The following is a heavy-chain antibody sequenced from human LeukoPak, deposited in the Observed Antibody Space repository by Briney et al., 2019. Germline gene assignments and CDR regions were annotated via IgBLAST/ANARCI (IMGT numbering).Heavy chain of an antibody. CDR2: INHSEST. Sequence: SETLSLTCAVYGGSFSGYYRTWIRQPPGKGLEWIGEINHSESTNYNPSLKSRVTISVDTSKNQFSLKLSSVTAADTALYYCARGFRSRGDYKDFDYWGQGTLVTVSS. J-gene: IGHJ4*02. CDR3: ARGFRSRGDYKDFDY. CDR1: GGSFSGYY. D-gene: IGHD5-24*01. V-gene: IGHV4-34*01.